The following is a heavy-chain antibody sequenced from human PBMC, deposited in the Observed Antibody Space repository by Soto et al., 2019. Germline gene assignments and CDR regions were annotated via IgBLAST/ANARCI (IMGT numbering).Heavy chain of an antibody. Sequence: QVQLVQSGAEVRKPGSSVKVSCKASGGTFSRHAISWVRQAPGQGLEWMGGIIPIFGTANHAQKFQGRVTIIADESTSTVYMELSSLRSEDTAMYYCARGWGYDSNDYYYAYWCQRTLVIVSS. CDR3: ARGWGYDSNDYYYAY. D-gene: IGHD3-22*01. CDR1: GGTFSRHA. CDR2: IIPIFGTA. J-gene: IGHJ4*02. V-gene: IGHV1-69*01.